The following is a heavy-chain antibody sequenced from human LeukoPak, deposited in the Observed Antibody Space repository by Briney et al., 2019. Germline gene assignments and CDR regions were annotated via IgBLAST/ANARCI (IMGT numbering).Heavy chain of an antibody. V-gene: IGHV3-21*01. CDR1: GFTFSSYS. CDR3: ARFPPGYHDFWSGHSEYYMDV. J-gene: IGHJ6*03. Sequence: GGSLRLSCAASGFTFSSYSMNWVRQAPGKGLEWVSSISSSSSYIYYADSVKGRFTISRDNAKNSLYLQMNSLRAEDTAVYYCARFPPGYHDFWSGHSEYYMDVWGKGTTVTVSS. D-gene: IGHD3-3*01. CDR2: ISSSSSYI.